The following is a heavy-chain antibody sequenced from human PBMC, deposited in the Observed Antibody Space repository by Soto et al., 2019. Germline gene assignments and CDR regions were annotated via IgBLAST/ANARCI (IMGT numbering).Heavy chain of an antibody. CDR2: IYYSGST. Sequence: SDTLSLTCTVSGGSVSISSYSWGWILHSPGKGLEWIGSIYYSGSTYYNPSLKSRVTISVDTSKNQFSLKLSSVTAADTAVYYCARCAYYDFWSGYSWGQGTLVTVSS. D-gene: IGHD3-3*01. CDR1: GGSVSISSYS. CDR3: ARCAYYDFWSGYS. V-gene: IGHV4-39*01. J-gene: IGHJ5*02.